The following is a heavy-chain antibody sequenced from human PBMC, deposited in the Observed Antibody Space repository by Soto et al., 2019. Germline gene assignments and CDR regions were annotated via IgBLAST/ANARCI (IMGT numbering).Heavy chain of an antibody. V-gene: IGHV3-11*06. CDR2: SSNSGTFS. CDR3: ARSGDNYNRLDY. CDR1: GFTFSDYY. D-gene: IGHD1-1*01. Sequence: GGSLRLSCEGSGFTFSDYYISWIRQAPGKGLEWISYSSNSGTFSRYADSVKGRFSISRDNTKNLLYLQMNSLRAEDTAVYYCARSGDNYNRLDYWGEGTPVTVSS. J-gene: IGHJ4*02.